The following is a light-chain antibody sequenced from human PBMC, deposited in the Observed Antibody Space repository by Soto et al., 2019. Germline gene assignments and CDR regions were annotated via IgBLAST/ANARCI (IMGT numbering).Light chain of an antibody. CDR3: QSYDSSLSGSHV. J-gene: IGLJ1*01. V-gene: IGLV1-40*01. Sequence: SVLTQPPSVSGAPGQMVTISCTGSGSNIGADYAVHWYQQLPGKAPKLLIYGNSDRPSGVPDRFSGSKSGTSASLAITGLQPEDEADYYCQSYDSSLSGSHVFGRGTKVTVL. CDR1: GSNIGADYA. CDR2: GNS.